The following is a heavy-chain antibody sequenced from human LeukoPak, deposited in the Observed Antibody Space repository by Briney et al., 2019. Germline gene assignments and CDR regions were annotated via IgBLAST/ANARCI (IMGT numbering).Heavy chain of an antibody. Sequence: SETLSLTCTVSRGSISSYYWSWIRQPPGQGLGWIGYIYYSGSTNYNPSLTSRVTISVDTSKNQCSLKLSSVTAADTAVYYCASSVIAVAGLDYWGQGTLVTVSS. V-gene: IGHV4-59*01. J-gene: IGHJ4*02. CDR3: ASSVIAVAGLDY. CDR2: IYYSGST. CDR1: RGSISSYY. D-gene: IGHD6-19*01.